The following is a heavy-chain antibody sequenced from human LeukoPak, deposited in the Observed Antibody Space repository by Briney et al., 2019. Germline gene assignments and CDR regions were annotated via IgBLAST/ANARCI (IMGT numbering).Heavy chain of an antibody. D-gene: IGHD6-19*01. CDR1: GFTFSSHW. CDR3: ASEDRGFGIAVAGPFDY. V-gene: IGHV3-74*01. CDR2: INSDGSST. Sequence: QSGGSLRLSCAPSGFTFSSHWMHWVRHTPGKGLVWVSRINSDGSSTNYTDSVKGRFTISRDNAKNTLYMQMKGLRAEDTSVYYCASEDRGFGIAVAGPFDYWGKGTLVTVSS. J-gene: IGHJ4*02.